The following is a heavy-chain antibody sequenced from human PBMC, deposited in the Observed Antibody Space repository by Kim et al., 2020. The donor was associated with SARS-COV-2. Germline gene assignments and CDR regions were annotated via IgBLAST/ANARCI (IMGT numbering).Heavy chain of an antibody. Sequence: GGSLRLSCAASGFTFSSYAMSWVRQAPGKGLEWVSAISGSGGSTYYADSVKGRFTISRDNSKNTLYLQMNSLRAEDTAVYYCAKRPRDSWSRAYYYFDYWGQGTLVTVSS. J-gene: IGHJ4*02. CDR2: ISGSGGST. CDR3: AKRPRDSWSRAYYYFDY. CDR1: GFTFSSYA. V-gene: IGHV3-23*01. D-gene: IGHD1-26*01.